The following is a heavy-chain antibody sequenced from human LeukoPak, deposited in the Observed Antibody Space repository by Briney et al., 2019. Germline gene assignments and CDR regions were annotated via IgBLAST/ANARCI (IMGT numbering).Heavy chain of an antibody. J-gene: IGHJ6*04. Sequence: ASVKVSCKASGYTFTSYYMHWVRQAPGQGLEWMGWMNPNSGNTGYAQKFQGRVTITRNTSISTAYMELSSLRSEDTAVYYCARGMPLVPDVWGKGTTVTVSS. CDR3: ARGMPLVPDV. CDR2: MNPNSGNT. CDR1: GYTFTSYY. V-gene: IGHV1-8*03. D-gene: IGHD2-2*01.